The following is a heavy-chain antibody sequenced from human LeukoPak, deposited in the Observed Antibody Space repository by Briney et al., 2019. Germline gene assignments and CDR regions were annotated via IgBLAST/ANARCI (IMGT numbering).Heavy chain of an antibody. CDR3: ARNGQLRYFDC. V-gene: IGHV3-21*01. Sequence: GGSLRLSCAASGFPFSSYSMNWVRQAPGKGLEWVSYISSSSTFIFYAASVKDRFTISRDSSNNTLYLQMNSLRADDTAVYYCARNGQLRYFDCWGQGTLVTVSS. CDR2: ISSSSTFI. J-gene: IGHJ4*02. D-gene: IGHD1-1*01. CDR1: GFPFSSYS.